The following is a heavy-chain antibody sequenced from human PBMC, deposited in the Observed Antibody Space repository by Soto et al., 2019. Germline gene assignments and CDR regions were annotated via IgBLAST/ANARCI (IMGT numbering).Heavy chain of an antibody. CDR1: GGSISSGDNF. J-gene: IGHJ4*02. Sequence: SETLSLTCTVSGGSISSGDNFWSWIRQQQGKGLEWIGYIYHSGSTYYNPSLKSRVSISVDTSENQFSLKLSSMTAADTAAYYCARTIIGRSLQWSFDYWGQGTLVTVSS. CDR3: ARTIIGRSLQWSFDY. D-gene: IGHD3-3*01. CDR2: IYHSGST. V-gene: IGHV4-31*03.